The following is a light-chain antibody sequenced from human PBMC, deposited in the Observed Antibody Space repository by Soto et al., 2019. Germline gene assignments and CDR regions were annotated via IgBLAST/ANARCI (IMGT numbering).Light chain of an antibody. Sequence: EIVMTQSPATLSVSPGERATLSCRASQSIGSNLAWYQQKPGQAPRLLIYGASSRATGIPDKFSGSGSGTDFTLTISRLEPEDFAVYYCQQYGSTFGQGTRLEIK. CDR1: QSIGSN. J-gene: IGKJ5*01. CDR3: QQYGST. V-gene: IGKV3-20*01. CDR2: GAS.